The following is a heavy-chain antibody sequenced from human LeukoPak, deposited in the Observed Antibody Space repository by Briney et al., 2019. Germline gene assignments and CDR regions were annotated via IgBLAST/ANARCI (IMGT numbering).Heavy chain of an antibody. V-gene: IGHV3-21*01. J-gene: IGHJ6*02. CDR3: AGERGFGVVSYYGMDV. CDR2: ISSSSSYI. D-gene: IGHD3-3*01. CDR1: GFTFSSYS. Sequence: GGSLRLSCAASGFTFSSYSMNWVRQAPGKGLEWVSSISSSSSYIYYADSVKGRFTISRDNAKNSLYLQMNSLRAEDTAVYYCAGERGFGVVSYYGMDVWGQGTTVTVSS.